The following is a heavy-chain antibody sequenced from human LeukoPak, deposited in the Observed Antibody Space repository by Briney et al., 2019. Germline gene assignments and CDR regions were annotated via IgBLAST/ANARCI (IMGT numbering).Heavy chain of an antibody. CDR1: GFTFSSYG. J-gene: IGHJ3*02. D-gene: IGHD1-26*01. Sequence: PGGSLRLSCAASGFTFSSYGMHWVRQAPGKGLEWVAFIRYDGSNKYYADSVKGRFTISRDNSKNTLYLQMNSLRAEDTAVYYCAKDLSWYNGSYYGAFDIWGQGTMVTVSS. CDR3: AKDLSWYNGSYYGAFDI. CDR2: IRYDGSNK. V-gene: IGHV3-30*02.